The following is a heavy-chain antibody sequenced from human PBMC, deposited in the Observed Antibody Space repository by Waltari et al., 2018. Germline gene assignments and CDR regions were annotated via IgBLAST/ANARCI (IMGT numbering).Heavy chain of an antibody. J-gene: IGHJ5*02. CDR1: GGSIRSHY. V-gene: IGHV4-59*11. CDR2: IYYSGST. CDR3: AREVGDPTDYYGSGSYPNWFDP. Sequence: QVQLQESGPGLVKPSETLSLTCTVSGGSIRSHYGSGIRQRPGKGLAWIGYIYYSGSTNYHPYLKSRGTLSVDTSKNQFSLKLSSVTAADTAVYYCAREVGDPTDYYGSGSYPNWFDPWGQGTLVTVSS. D-gene: IGHD3-10*01.